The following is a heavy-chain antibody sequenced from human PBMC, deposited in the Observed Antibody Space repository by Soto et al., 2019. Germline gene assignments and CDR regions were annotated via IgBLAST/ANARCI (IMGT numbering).Heavy chain of an antibody. V-gene: IGHV1-8*01. CDR2: MKPNSGNT. Sequence: SVKVSCKAAGYTFTIYDINCVVRYTLRWLEGMGCMKPNSGNTGYAQKFQGRVTMTRNTSISTAYMELSSLRSEDTAVYYCASLGGYSYEGPHDAFDIWGQGTMVTVSS. CDR3: ASLGGYSYEGPHDAFDI. CDR1: GYTFTIYD. J-gene: IGHJ3*02. D-gene: IGHD5-18*01.